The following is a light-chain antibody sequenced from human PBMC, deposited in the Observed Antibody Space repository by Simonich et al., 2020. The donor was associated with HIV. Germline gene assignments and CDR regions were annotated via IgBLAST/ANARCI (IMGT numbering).Light chain of an antibody. Sequence: QSALTQPPSASGSPGQSVTISCTGTSRDVGGYNYVSWFQQHPGKAPKLMIYEVSKRPSGVPVRFSGSKSGNTASLTVSGLQAEDEADYYCSSYAGSNNVVFGGGTKLTVL. J-gene: IGLJ2*01. V-gene: IGLV2-8*01. CDR1: SRDVGGYNY. CDR2: EVS. CDR3: SSYAGSNNVV.